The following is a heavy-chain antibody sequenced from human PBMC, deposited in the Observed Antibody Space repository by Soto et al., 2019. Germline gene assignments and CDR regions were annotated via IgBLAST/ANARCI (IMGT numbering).Heavy chain of an antibody. CDR1: GGSVNGYY. CDR3: ATRITVFRWLLPPLDP. J-gene: IGHJ5*02. D-gene: IGHD3-3*01. Sequence: QVHLQQWGAGLLKPSETLSLTCAVYGGSVNGYYWNWIRQPPGKGLEWIGEINHTGGTHHNPSLKGRVTMSVDTSQNQFSLRSSAVTAADTAIYFCATRITVFRWLLPPLDPWGQGTQVTVPS. V-gene: IGHV4-34*02. CDR2: INHTGGT.